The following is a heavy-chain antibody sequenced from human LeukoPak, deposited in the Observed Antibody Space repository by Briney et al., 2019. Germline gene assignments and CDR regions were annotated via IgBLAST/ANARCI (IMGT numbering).Heavy chain of an antibody. J-gene: IGHJ2*01. CDR1: GFTFDDYA. Sequence: PGGSLRLSCTASGFTFDDYALHWVRQAPGKGLEWVSRIGGDAVTTFYADSVKGRFTISRDNGRNSLYLQMNSLTTEDTAFYYCAKDDGTTAFWYFDCWGRGTLVTVSS. CDR2: IGGDAVTT. V-gene: IGHV3-43*02. CDR3: AKDDGTTAFWYFDC. D-gene: IGHD1-7*01.